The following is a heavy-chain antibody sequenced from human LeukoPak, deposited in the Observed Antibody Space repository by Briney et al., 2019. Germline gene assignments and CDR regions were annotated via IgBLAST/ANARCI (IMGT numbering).Heavy chain of an antibody. V-gene: IGHV4-59*08. Sequence: SGTLSLTCSVSGGSMNSDYWSWIRQSPGKGLEWIGRLFGNGGTNYSPSFQRRATMSVDTSTRRLSLRLNSVTAADTAVYYCARQAAKKWDLPGSFDSWGQGILVTVSS. D-gene: IGHD1-26*01. CDR2: LFGNGGT. CDR1: GGSMNSDY. J-gene: IGHJ4*02. CDR3: ARQAAKKWDLPGSFDS.